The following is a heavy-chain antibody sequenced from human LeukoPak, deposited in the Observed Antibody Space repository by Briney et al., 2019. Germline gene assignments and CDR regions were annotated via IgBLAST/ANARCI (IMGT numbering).Heavy chain of an antibody. V-gene: IGHV3-21*01. CDR3: ASVWGYCSSTSCYAPH. J-gene: IGHJ4*02. Sequence: GGSLRLSCAASGFTFSSYSMNWVRQAQGEGLEWVSSISSSSSYIYYADSVKGRFTISRDNAKNSLYLQMNSLRAEDTAVYYCASVWGYCSSTSCYAPHCGQGTLVTVSS. CDR2: ISSSSSYI. D-gene: IGHD2-2*01. CDR1: GFTFSSYS.